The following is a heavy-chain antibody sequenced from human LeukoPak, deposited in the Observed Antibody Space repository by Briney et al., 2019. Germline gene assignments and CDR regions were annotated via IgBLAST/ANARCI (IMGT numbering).Heavy chain of an antibody. CDR2: ISYDGSNK. Sequence: GGSLRLSCAASGFTFSSYGMHWVRQAPGKGLEWVAVISYDGSNKYYADSVKGRFTISRDNSKNMLYLQMNSLRAEDTAVYYCTYGSGSGEGYWGQGTLVTVSS. D-gene: IGHD3-10*01. J-gene: IGHJ4*02. CDR3: TYGSGSGEGY. CDR1: GFTFSSYG. V-gene: IGHV3-30*03.